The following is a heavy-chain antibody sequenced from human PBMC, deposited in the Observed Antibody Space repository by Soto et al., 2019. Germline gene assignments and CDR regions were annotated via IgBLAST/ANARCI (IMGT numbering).Heavy chain of an antibody. D-gene: IGHD3-22*01. Sequence: GGSLRLSCAASGFTVSSNYMSWVRQAPGKGLEWVSVIYSGGSTYYADSGKGRFTISRDNSKNTLYLQMNSLRAEDTAVYYCARAGRTYYYDSSGYYYFDYWGQGTLVTVSS. CDR2: IYSGGST. J-gene: IGHJ4*02. CDR3: ARAGRTYYYDSSGYYYFDY. CDR1: GFTVSSNY. V-gene: IGHV3-66*02.